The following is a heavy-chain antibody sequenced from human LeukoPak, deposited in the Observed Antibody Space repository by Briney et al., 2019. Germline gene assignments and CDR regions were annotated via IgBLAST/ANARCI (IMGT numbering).Heavy chain of an antibody. D-gene: IGHD2-2*01. CDR1: GYTLTELS. CDR3: ARGPPTLGYCTSTSCLLDY. J-gene: IGHJ4*02. Sequence: ASVKVSCKVSGYTLTELSMHWVRQAPGKGLEWMGGFDPEDGETIYAQKFQGRVTMTEDTSTDAAYMELSSLRSEDTAVYYCARGPPTLGYCTSTSCLLDYWGQGTLVTVSS. CDR2: FDPEDGET. V-gene: IGHV1-24*01.